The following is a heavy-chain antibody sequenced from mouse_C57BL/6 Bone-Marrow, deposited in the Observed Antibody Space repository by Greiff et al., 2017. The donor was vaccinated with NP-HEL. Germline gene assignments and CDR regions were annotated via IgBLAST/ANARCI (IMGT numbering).Heavy chain of an antibody. CDR3: ARYRYYYGSSFAY. V-gene: IGHV1-42*01. J-gene: IGHJ3*01. Sequence: VQLKESGPELVKPGASVKISCKASGYSFTGYYMNWVKQSPEKSLEWIGEINPSTGGTTYNQKFKAKATLTVDKSSSTAYMQLKSLTSEDSAVYYCARYRYYYGSSFAYWGQGTLVTVSA. CDR2: INPSTGGT. D-gene: IGHD1-1*01. CDR1: GYSFTGYY.